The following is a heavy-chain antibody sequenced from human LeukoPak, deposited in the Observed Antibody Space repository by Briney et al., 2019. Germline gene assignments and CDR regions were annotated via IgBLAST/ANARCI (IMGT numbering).Heavy chain of an antibody. CDR2: MYYSGNT. CDR1: CGSISSSSYY. D-gene: IGHD1-26*01. J-gene: IGHJ3*02. Sequence: PAETLSLTCTVACGSISSSSYYWGWIREPPWKGLEWIGGMYYSGNTYYKQSLNSRVTLSVDTSKNQFSLNLSYVAAADKDVYFCARAIVGARTDAFDIWGQGTMVTVSS. V-gene: IGHV4-39*07. CDR3: ARAIVGARTDAFDI.